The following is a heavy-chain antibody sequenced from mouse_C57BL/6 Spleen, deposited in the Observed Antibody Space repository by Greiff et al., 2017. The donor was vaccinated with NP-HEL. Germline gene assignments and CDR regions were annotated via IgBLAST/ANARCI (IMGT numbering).Heavy chain of an antibody. Sequence: QVQLQQPGAELVKPGASVKLSCKASGYTFTSYWMQWVKQRPGQGLEWIGEIDPSDSYTNYNQKFKGKATLTVDTSSSTAYMQLSSLTSEDSAVYYCARSGDYDYDGTDYYAMDYWGQGTSVTVSS. CDR2: IDPSDSYT. D-gene: IGHD2-4*01. V-gene: IGHV1-50*01. CDR3: ARSGDYDYDGTDYYAMDY. CDR1: GYTFTSYW. J-gene: IGHJ4*01.